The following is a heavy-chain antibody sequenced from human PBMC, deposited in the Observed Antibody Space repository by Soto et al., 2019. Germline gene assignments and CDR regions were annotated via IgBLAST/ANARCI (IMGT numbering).Heavy chain of an antibody. D-gene: IGHD2-15*01. V-gene: IGHV4-31*03. CDR3: ARHGGSGPTRDYFSY. CDR2: LPYSGST. CDR1: GGSINNGDYY. Sequence: QVQLQESGPGLVKPSQTLSLICTVSGGSINNGDYYWTWIRQHPGKGLEWIGFLPYSGSTYYNSSLKGRAPISVDTSKSHVSLQLTSVTAADTAMYYCARHGGSGPTRDYFSYWGQGILVTVSS. J-gene: IGHJ4*02.